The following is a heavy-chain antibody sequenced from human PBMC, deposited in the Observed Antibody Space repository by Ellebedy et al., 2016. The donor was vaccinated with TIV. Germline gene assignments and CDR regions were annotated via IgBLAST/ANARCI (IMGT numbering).Heavy chain of an antibody. CDR2: LSGSGGTT. V-gene: IGHV3-23*01. D-gene: IGHD1-26*01. J-gene: IGHJ5*02. CDR1: GFSFSNYA. Sequence: GESLKISCAGSGFSFSNYAMHWVRQAPGEGLEWVSGLSGSGGTTHYADSVKGRFTISRDNSKNILYLQMTGLRAADTATYFCARDLASGTYPNWFDPWGRGTLVSVSS. CDR3: ARDLASGTYPNWFDP.